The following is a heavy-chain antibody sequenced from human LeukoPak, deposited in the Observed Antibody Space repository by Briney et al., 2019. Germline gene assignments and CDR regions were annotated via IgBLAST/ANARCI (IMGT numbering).Heavy chain of an antibody. D-gene: IGHD2-8*01. J-gene: IGHJ4*02. CDR3: ARTPYCTNGVCYNRYYFGY. Sequence: GGSLRLSCAASGFTFTSYSMNWVRQAPGKGLEWVSSISSSSSDIYYADSVKGRFTISRDNAKNSLYLQMNSLRAEDTAVYHCARTPYCTNGVCYNRYYFGYWGQGTLVTVSS. CDR1: GFTFTSYS. CDR2: ISSSSSDI. V-gene: IGHV3-21*01.